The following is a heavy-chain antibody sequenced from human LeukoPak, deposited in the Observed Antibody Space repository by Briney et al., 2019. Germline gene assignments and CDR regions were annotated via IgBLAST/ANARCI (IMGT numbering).Heavy chain of an antibody. J-gene: IGHJ3*02. D-gene: IGHD3-22*01. CDR2: IYYNGNT. CDR3: VRGNYDNRGYSNAFDI. CDR1: GASISSSY. Sequence: SETLSLTCTVSGASISSSYWSWIRQPPGKRLEWIGYIYYNGNTNSNPPLKSRVTISADTSKNQFSLKLSSVTAADTAVYYCVRGNYDNRGYSNAFDIWGQGAMVTVSS. V-gene: IGHV4-59*01.